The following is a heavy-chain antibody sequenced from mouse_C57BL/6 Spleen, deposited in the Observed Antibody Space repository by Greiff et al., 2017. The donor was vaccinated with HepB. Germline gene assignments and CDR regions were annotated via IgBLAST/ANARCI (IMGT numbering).Heavy chain of an antibody. CDR1: GYSFTSYY. Sequence: VQGVESGPELVKPGASVKISCKASGYSFTSYYIHWVKQRPGQGLEWIGWIYPGSGNTKYNEKFKGKATLTADTSSSTAYMQLSSLTSEDSAVYYCARSPYGNYAMDYWGQGTSVTVSS. CDR3: ARSPYGNYAMDY. V-gene: IGHV1-66*01. D-gene: IGHD1-1*02. CDR2: IYPGSGNT. J-gene: IGHJ4*01.